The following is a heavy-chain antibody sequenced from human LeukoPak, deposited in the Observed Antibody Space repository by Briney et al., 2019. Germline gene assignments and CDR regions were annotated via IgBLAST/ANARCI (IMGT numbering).Heavy chain of an antibody. J-gene: IGHJ4*02. D-gene: IGHD1-26*01. CDR3: ARQVGATKDY. CDR1: GFTFSSYA. V-gene: IGHV3-30-3*01. CDR2: ISYDGSNK. Sequence: PGGSLRLSCAASGFTFSSYAMHWVRQAPGKGLEWVAVISYDGSNKYYADSVKGRFTISRDNSKNTLYLQMNSLRAEDTAVYYCARQVGATKDYWGQGTLVTVSS.